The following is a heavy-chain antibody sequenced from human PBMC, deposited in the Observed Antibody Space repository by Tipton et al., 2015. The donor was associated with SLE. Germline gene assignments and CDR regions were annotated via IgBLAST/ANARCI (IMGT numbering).Heavy chain of an antibody. CDR2: IYSDGSST. V-gene: IGHV3-74*03. Sequence: SLRLSCEASGFTFSTYWMHWVRQGPGKGLVWVSRIYSDGSSTKYADSVKGRFTISRDNAKNTLYLQMNSLRAEDTAVYYCAGGGVVVPADIGGYWGQGTLVTVSS. J-gene: IGHJ4*02. CDR3: AGGGVVVPADIGGY. CDR1: GFTFSTYW. D-gene: IGHD2-2*02.